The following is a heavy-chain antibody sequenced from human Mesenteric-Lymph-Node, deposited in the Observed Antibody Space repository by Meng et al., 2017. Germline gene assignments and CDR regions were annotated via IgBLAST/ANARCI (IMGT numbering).Heavy chain of an antibody. D-gene: IGHD3-22*01. CDR2: IIPIFGTA. J-gene: IGHJ4*02. V-gene: IGHV1-69*13. CDR1: GGTFSSYA. Sequence: SVKVSCKASGGTFSSYAISWVRQAPGQGLKWMGGIIPIFGTANYAQKFQGRVTITADESTSTAYMELSSLRSEDTAVYYCARSPTSYYYDSSGYYFDYWGQGTLVTVSS. CDR3: ARSPTSYYYDSSGYYFDY.